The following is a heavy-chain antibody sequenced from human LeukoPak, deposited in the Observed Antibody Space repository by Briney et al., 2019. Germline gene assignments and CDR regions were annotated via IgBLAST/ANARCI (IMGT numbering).Heavy chain of an antibody. CDR1: GGSVSSGSYY. CDR2: IYYSGST. J-gene: IGHJ6*02. Sequence: PSETLSLTCTVSGGSVSSGSYYWSWIRQPPGKGLEWIGYIYYSGSTNYNPSLKSRVTISVDTSKNQFSLKLSSGTAADTAVYYCARDCTNGVCYAYGMDVWGQGTTVTVSS. CDR3: ARDCTNGVCYAYGMDV. D-gene: IGHD2-8*01. V-gene: IGHV4-61*01.